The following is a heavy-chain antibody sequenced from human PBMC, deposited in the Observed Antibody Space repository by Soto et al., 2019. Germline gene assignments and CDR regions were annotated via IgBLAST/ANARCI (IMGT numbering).Heavy chain of an antibody. Sequence: QVQLVQSGAEVKKPGASVYVSCKASGYTFSDYYVHWVRQAPGQGLEWMGWINPNVGGTNYARKFQGRVTMTRDTSISTVYMELTRVRPDDTAIYYCARGGREVPRIPYDTWGQGTRVTVSS. D-gene: IGHD3-16*01. J-gene: IGHJ5*02. V-gene: IGHV1-2*02. CDR1: GYTFSDYY. CDR2: INPNVGGT. CDR3: ARGGREVPRIPYDT.